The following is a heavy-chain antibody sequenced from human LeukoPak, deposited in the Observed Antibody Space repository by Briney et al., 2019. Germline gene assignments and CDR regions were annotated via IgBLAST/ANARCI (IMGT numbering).Heavy chain of an antibody. CDR3: ARGDDYVSY. V-gene: IGHV4-61*02. D-gene: IGHD4-17*01. CDR2: IYTSGST. J-gene: IGHJ4*02. Sequence: PSETLSLTCTVSGGSISSGGYYWSWIRQPAGKGLEWIGRIYTSGSTNYNPSLKSRVTISVDTSKNQFSLKLSSVTAADTAVYYCARGDDYVSYWGQGTLVTVSS. CDR1: GGSISSGGYY.